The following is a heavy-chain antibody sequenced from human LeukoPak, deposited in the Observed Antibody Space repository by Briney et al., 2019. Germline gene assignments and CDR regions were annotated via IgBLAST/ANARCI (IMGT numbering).Heavy chain of an antibody. CDR2: ISITSSTI. Sequence: GRSLRLSCAASGFTFSSYGMHWVRQAPGKGLEWVSYISITSSTIYYADSVKGRFTISRDNAKNSLSLQMNSLRHEDTAVYYCARDVRFYFDNWGQGTLVTVSS. V-gene: IGHV3-48*02. CDR3: ARDVRFYFDN. J-gene: IGHJ4*02. CDR1: GFTFSSYG.